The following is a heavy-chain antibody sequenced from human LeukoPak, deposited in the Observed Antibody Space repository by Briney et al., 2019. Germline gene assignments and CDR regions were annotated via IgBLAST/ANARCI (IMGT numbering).Heavy chain of an antibody. CDR3: AKTSGWFLDY. CDR2: IKEDGRAT. Sequence: GGSLRLSCAASGFTFSNHWMSWVRQAPGKGLEWVATIKEDGRATYYLDSVKGRFTISRDNAKSSLFLQMNSLRDEDTAVYYCAKTSGWFLDYWGQGTLVTVSS. V-gene: IGHV3-7*02. J-gene: IGHJ4*02. CDR1: GFTFSNHW. D-gene: IGHD6-19*01.